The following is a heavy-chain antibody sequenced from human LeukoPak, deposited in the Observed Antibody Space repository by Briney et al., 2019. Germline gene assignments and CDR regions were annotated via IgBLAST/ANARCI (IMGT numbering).Heavy chain of an antibody. CDR3: ARGVGDYGRNAFDI. V-gene: IGHV4-34*01. CDR2: INHSGST. J-gene: IGHJ3*02. D-gene: IGHD4-17*01. CDR1: GGSFSGYY. Sequence: LETLSLTCAVYGGSFSGYYWSWIRQPPGRGLEWIGEINHSGSTNYNPSLKSRVTISVDTSKNQFSLKLSSVTAADTAVYYCARGVGDYGRNAFDIWGQGTMVTVSS.